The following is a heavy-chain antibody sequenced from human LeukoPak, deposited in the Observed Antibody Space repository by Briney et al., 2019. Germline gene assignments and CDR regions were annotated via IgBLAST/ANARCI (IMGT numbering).Heavy chain of an antibody. CDR1: GFTFSSYA. Sequence: GGSLRLSCAASGFTFSSYAMSWVRQAPGKGLEWVSAISGSGGSTYYADSVKGRFTISRDNSKNTLYLQMNNLRAEDTAVYYCAKDRGFLEWLPYWGQGTLVTVSS. CDR3: AKDRGFLEWLPY. D-gene: IGHD3-3*01. V-gene: IGHV3-23*01. J-gene: IGHJ4*02. CDR2: ISGSGGST.